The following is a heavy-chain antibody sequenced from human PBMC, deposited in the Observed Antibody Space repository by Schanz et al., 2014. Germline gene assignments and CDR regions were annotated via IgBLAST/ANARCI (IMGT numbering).Heavy chain of an antibody. CDR1: GGTFSSST. D-gene: IGHD3-22*01. Sequence: QVQLVQSGAEVKKPGSSVKVSCKASGGTFSSSTLTWVRQAPGQGLEWMGRIIPILDKTNYEQKFQGRVTMTADKSTSAVYMELRGLRSDDTVVYYCARETTIGTEGAFDVWGQGTMVTVSS. CDR3: ARETTIGTEGAFDV. V-gene: IGHV1-69*08. CDR2: IIPILDKT. J-gene: IGHJ3*01.